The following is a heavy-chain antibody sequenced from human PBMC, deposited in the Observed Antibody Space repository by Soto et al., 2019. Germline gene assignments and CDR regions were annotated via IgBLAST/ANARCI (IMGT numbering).Heavy chain of an antibody. CDR2: IYYSGST. J-gene: IGHJ6*03. Sequence: SETLSLTCTVSGGSISSYYWSWIRQPPGKGLEWIGYIYYSGSTNYNPSLKSRVTISVDTSKNQFSLKLSSVTAADTAVYYCARGQKAYYYYYMDVWGKGTTVTVSS. V-gene: IGHV4-59*01. CDR1: GGSISSYY. CDR3: ARGQKAYYYYYMDV.